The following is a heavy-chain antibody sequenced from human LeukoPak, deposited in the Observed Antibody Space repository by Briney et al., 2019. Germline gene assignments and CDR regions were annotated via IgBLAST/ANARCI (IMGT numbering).Heavy chain of an antibody. CDR1: GGSVSSTNW. D-gene: IGHD2-2*01. CDR3: ARHGSDSIVLVPAALRYFDF. V-gene: IGHV4-4*02. Sequence: SETLSLTCGVSGGSVSSTNWWTWVRQPPGKGLEWIGEVHLDGRTNYNPSLESRLTMSVDLSENHISLKLTSVTAADTAVYYCARHGSDSIVLVPAALRYFDFWGQGTLVTVSS. J-gene: IGHJ4*02. CDR2: VHLDGRT.